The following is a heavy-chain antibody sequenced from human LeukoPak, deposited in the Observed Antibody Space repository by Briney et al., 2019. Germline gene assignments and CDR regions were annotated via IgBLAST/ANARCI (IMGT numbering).Heavy chain of an antibody. CDR3: ARGAEYSSSSPDAPMVGYFDL. J-gene: IGHJ2*01. D-gene: IGHD6-6*01. CDR1: GYTFTSYG. V-gene: IGHV1-18*01. Sequence: GASVKVSCKASGYTFTSYGISWVRQAPGQGLEWMGWISAYNGNTNYAQKLQGRVTMTTDTSTSTAYMELRSLRSDDTAVYYCARGAEYSSSSPDAPMVGYFDLWGRGTLVTVSS. CDR2: ISAYNGNT.